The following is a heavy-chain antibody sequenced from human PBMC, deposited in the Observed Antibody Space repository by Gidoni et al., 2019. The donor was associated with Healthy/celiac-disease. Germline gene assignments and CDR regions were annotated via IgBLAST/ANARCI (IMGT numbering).Heavy chain of an antibody. CDR3: ARDAFYSGYVLFDY. V-gene: IGHV1-3*01. CDR1: GYTVTSYA. Sequence: QVQLVQSGGEVKKPGVSVTVSCKASGYTVTSYAIHWVRQAPGQRLEWMGWMNAGNGNTKYSQKFQGRVTITRDTSASTAYMELSSLRSEDTAVYYCARDAFYSGYVLFDYWGQGTLVTVSS. CDR2: MNAGNGNT. D-gene: IGHD5-12*01. J-gene: IGHJ4*02.